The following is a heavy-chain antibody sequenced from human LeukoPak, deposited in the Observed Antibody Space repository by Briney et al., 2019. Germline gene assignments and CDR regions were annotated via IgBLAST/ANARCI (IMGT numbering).Heavy chain of an antibody. CDR1: GGTFSSYA. V-gene: IGHV1-69*06. Sequence: SVKVSCKASGGTFSSYAISWVRQAPGQGLEWMGRIIPIFGTANYAQKFQGRVTITADKSTSTAYMELSSLRSEDTAVYYCARSVRSMVRGKEHNWFDPWGQGTLVTVSS. J-gene: IGHJ5*02. D-gene: IGHD3-10*01. CDR2: IIPIFGTA. CDR3: ARSVRSMVRGKEHNWFDP.